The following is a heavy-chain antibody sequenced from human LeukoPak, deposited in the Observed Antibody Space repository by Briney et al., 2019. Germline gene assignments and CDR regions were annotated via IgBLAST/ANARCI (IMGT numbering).Heavy chain of an antibody. CDR2: IKQDGSEK. V-gene: IGHV3-7*01. D-gene: IGHD2-2*01. CDR1: GFTFSSYW. CDR3: AKGQGLYAPLRNYGMDV. J-gene: IGHJ6*02. Sequence: GGSLRLSCAASGFTFSSYWMTWVRQAPEKGLEWVANIKQDGSEKSYVDSVKGRFTISRDNAKNSVYLQMNSLRAEDTAVYYCAKGQGLYAPLRNYGMDVWGQGTTVTVSS.